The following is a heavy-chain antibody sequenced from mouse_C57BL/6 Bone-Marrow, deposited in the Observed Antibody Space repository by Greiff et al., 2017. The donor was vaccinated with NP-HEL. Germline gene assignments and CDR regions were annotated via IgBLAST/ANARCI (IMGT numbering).Heavy chain of an antibody. CDR3: ARGRVTTAPRAMDY. CDR1: GYSFTDYN. CDR2: INPNYGTT. V-gene: IGHV1-39*01. D-gene: IGHD1-2*01. Sequence: EVQLQQSGPELVKHGASVKISCKASGYSFTDYNMNWVKQSNGKSLEWIGVINPNYGTTSYNQKFKGKATLTVDQSSSTAYMQLNSLTSEDSAVYYCARGRVTTAPRAMDYWGQGTSVTVSS. J-gene: IGHJ4*01.